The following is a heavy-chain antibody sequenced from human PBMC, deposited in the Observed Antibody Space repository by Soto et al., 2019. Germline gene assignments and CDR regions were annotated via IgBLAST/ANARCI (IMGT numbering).Heavy chain of an antibody. V-gene: IGHV5-10-1*01. CDR1: GYKFTTFW. CDR2: IDPTDSFT. J-gene: IGHJ3*01. D-gene: IGHD2-15*01. Sequence: PGESLKISCKASGYKFTTFWLNWVRQTPGKGLEWLGRIDPTDSFTNYSPPFEGHVTISVDRSISTAYLQWNSLQASDTAIYYCARPASGGSSDALDVWGQGTTVTVSS. CDR3: ARPASGGSSDALDV.